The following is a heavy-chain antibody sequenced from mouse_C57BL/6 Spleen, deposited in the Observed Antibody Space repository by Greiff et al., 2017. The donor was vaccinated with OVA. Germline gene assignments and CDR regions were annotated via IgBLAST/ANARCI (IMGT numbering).Heavy chain of an antibody. CDR3: ARKGYGSSYGFAY. J-gene: IGHJ3*01. CDR2: FHPYNDDT. V-gene: IGHV1-47*01. Sequence: QVQLKQSGAELVKPGASVKMSCKASGYTFTTYPIEWMKQNHGKSLEWIGNFHPYNDDTKYNEKFKGKATLTVEKSSSTVYLELSRLTSDDFAVYYCARKGYGSSYGFAYWGQGTLVTVSA. CDR1: GYTFTTYP. D-gene: IGHD1-1*01.